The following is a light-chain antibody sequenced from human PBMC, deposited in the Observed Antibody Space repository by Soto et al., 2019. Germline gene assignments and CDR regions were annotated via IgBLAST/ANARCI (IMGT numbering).Light chain of an antibody. CDR2: EVS. CDR1: GTDVGQYNY. Sequence: QSALTQPPSASGSPGQSVTISCTGAGTDVGQYNYVSWHQQHPGKAPKVIITEVSNRPSGVSNRFSGSKSGNTASLTISGLQAEDEADYYCSSYVNYNTFVIFGGGTKLTVL. V-gene: IGLV2-8*01. J-gene: IGLJ2*01. CDR3: SSYVNYNTFVI.